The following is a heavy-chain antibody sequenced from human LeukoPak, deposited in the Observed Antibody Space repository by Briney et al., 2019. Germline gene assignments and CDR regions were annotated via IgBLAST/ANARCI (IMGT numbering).Heavy chain of an antibody. CDR3: ARDHVFPIVVVPAASYYFDY. Sequence: ASVKVSCKASGYTFTSYGIGWVRQAPGQGLEWMGWISPYNGNTNYAQKLQGRVTMTTDTSTSTAYMELRSLRSDDTAVYYCARDHVFPIVVVPAASYYFDYWGQGTLVTVSS. V-gene: IGHV1-18*01. D-gene: IGHD2-2*01. CDR1: GYTFTSYG. CDR2: ISPYNGNT. J-gene: IGHJ4*02.